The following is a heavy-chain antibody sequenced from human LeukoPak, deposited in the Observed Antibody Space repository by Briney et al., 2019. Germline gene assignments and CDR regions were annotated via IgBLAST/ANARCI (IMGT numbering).Heavy chain of an antibody. CDR2: IIPIFGTA. V-gene: IGHV1-69*01. Sequence: SVKVSCKASGGTFSSYAISWVRQAPGQGLEWMGGIIPIFGTANYAQKFQGRVTITADESTSTAYMELSSLRSEDTAVYYCASSYSSSSTFDYWGQGTLVTVSS. J-gene: IGHJ4*02. D-gene: IGHD6-6*01. CDR3: ASSYSSSSTFDY. CDR1: GGTFSSYA.